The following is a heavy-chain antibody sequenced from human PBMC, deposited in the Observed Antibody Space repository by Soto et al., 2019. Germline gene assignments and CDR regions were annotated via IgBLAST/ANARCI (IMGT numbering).Heavy chain of an antibody. CDR1: GFTFSYYA. CDR2: ISGSSGRT. J-gene: IGHJ5*02. Sequence: EVQLWESGGGLVQPGGSLRLSCAASGFTFSYYAMTWVRQAPGRGLEGVSGISGSSGRTSYADSVRGRFTISRDKPKNTLYLQMSSLRAEDTAVYYCATIGPLGEWLSTDNWFDPWGQGTLVTVSS. CDR3: ATIGPLGEWLSTDNWFDP. V-gene: IGHV3-23*01. D-gene: IGHD3-3*01.